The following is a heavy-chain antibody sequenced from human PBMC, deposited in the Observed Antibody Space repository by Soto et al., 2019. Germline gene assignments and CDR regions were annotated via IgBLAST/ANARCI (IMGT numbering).Heavy chain of an antibody. V-gene: IGHV3-33*01. J-gene: IGHJ6*02. CDR2: IWYDGSNK. D-gene: IGHD5-12*01. Sequence: PGGSLRLSCAASGFTFSSYGMHWVRQAPGKGLEWVAVIWYDGSNKYYADSVKGRFTISRDNSKNTLYLQMNSLRAEDTAVYYCARDGDSGPPGYYYYYYGMDVWGQGTTVTVSS. CDR1: GFTFSSYG. CDR3: ARDGDSGPPGYYYYYYGMDV.